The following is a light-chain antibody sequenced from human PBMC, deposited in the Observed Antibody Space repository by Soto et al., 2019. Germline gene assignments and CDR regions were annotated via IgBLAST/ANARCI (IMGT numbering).Light chain of an antibody. Sequence: DIPMTQSPSSLSASVGARVTITCRASQSISGYLSWYYQRPGKAPKLLISAASTLQSGVPSRLSGSGSGTDFTLTISSLQPEDSAAYYCRQSYTVPYTFGQGTKLEVK. CDR1: QSISGY. J-gene: IGKJ2*01. CDR2: AAS. CDR3: RQSYTVPYT. V-gene: IGKV1-39*01.